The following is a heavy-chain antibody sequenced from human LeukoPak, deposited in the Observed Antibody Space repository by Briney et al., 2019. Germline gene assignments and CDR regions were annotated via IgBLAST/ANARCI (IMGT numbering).Heavy chain of an antibody. CDR1: GFTVSSNY. CDR3: ARDDGYAFDI. V-gene: IGHV3-53*01. J-gene: IGHJ3*02. Sequence: GGSLRLSCAASGFTVSSNYMGWVRQAPGKGLEWVSVIYSGGSTYYADSVKGRFTISTDNAKNSLFLQMNNLRAEDTALYYCARDDGYAFDIWGQGTMVTVSS. CDR2: IYSGGST. D-gene: IGHD6-25*01.